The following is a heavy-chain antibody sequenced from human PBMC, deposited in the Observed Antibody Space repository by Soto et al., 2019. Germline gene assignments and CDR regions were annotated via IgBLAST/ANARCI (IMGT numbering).Heavy chain of an antibody. CDR2: ISYDGSNK. D-gene: IGHD3-9*01. CDR1: GFTFSSYG. J-gene: IGHJ6*02. Sequence: GGSLRLSCAASGFTFSSYGMHWVRQAPGKGLEWVAVISYDGSNKYYADSVKGRFTISRDNSKNTLYLQMNSLRAEDTAVYYCAKDLSRYHYYYGMDVWGQGTTVTVS. V-gene: IGHV3-30*18. CDR3: AKDLSRYHYYYGMDV.